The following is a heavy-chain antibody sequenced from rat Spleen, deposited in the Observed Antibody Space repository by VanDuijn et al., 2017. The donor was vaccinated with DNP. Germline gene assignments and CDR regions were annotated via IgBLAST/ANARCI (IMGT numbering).Heavy chain of an antibody. CDR2: ITPSGNSA. D-gene: IGHD1-6*01. CDR3: ARHGVFYGLTFAY. CDR1: GFTFNDYD. Sequence: EVQLVESGGGLVQPGGSLKLSCVASGFTFNDYDMAWVRQAPAKGLEWVTSITPSGNSAFYRDSVKGRFTVSRDNANSSLSPQMDNLRSEDTAAYYCARHGVFYGLTFAYWGQGTLVTVSS. J-gene: IGHJ3*01. V-gene: IGHV5-25*01.